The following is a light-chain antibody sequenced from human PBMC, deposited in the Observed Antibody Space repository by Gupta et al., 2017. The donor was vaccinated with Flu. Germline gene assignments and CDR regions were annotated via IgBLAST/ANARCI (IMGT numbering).Light chain of an antibody. Sequence: VTPGQPASMFCTSSQSLLYSDGKTHLHWYLQRPGQSPQLLMYEISSRFSGVPDRFSGSGSGTDFTLKISRVEAEDVGVYYCMQSLQLPLTFGGGTRVEI. CDR2: EIS. V-gene: IGKV2-29*03. CDR3: MQSLQLPLT. CDR1: QSLLYSDGKTH. J-gene: IGKJ4*01.